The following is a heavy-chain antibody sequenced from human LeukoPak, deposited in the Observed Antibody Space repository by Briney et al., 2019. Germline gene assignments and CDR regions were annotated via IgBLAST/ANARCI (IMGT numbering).Heavy chain of an antibody. D-gene: IGHD3-22*01. CDR2: INPNSGGT. Sequence: ASVKVSCKASGYTFTDYYMHWVRQAPGQGLEWMGWINPNSGGTNDAQKFQGRVTMTRDTSISTAYMELSRLRSDDTAVYYCARDRTHYYDSSGYYGYWGQGTLVTVSS. CDR3: ARDRTHYYDSSGYYGY. CDR1: GYTFTDYY. J-gene: IGHJ4*02. V-gene: IGHV1-2*02.